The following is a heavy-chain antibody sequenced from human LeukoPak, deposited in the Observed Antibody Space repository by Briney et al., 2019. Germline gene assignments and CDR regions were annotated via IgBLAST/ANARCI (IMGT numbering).Heavy chain of an antibody. V-gene: IGHV3-23*01. CDR1: GFTFNNYV. Sequence: GGSLRLSCAASGFTFNNYVMGWVRQAPGKGLEWVSGISGPGVTTYYADSVKGRLTISRDNSKNTLFLQMNSLRAEDTAIYYCAKWQYYGSGDDYWGQGTLVTVSS. CDR2: ISGPGVTT. D-gene: IGHD3-10*01. J-gene: IGHJ4*02. CDR3: AKWQYYGSGDDY.